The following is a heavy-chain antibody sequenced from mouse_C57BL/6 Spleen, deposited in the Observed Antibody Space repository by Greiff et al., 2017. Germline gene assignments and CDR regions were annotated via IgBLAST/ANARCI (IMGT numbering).Heavy chain of an antibody. J-gene: IGHJ2*01. V-gene: IGHV1-50*01. CDR1: GYTFTSYW. CDR2: IDPSDSYT. D-gene: IGHD4-1*01. CDR3: ARSCWDEGY. Sequence: QVQLQQPGAELVKPGASVKLSCKASGYTFTSYWLQWVKQRPGQGLEWIGEIDPSDSYTNYNQKFKGKATLTVDTSSSKAYMQLSRLASEDSAVFYCARSCWDEGYWGQGTTLTVSS.